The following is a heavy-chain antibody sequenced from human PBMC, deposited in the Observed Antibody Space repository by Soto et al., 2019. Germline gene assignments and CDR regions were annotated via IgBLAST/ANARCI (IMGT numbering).Heavy chain of an antibody. J-gene: IGHJ6*02. D-gene: IGHD2-8*02. V-gene: IGHV3-33*01. Sequence: QVQLVESGGGVVQPGRSLRLSCAASGFTFSSYGMHWVRQAPGKGLEWVAVIWYDGSNKYYADSVKGRFTISRDNSKNTLYLQMNSLCAEDTAVYYCARDVAGGVYYYYDGIAVCGQGTKVTVSS. CDR2: IWYDGSNK. CDR1: GFTFSSYG. CDR3: ARDVAGGVYYYYDGIAV.